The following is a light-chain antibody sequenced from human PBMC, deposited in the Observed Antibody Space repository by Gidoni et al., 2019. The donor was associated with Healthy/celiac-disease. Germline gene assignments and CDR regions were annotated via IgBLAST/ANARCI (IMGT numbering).Light chain of an antibody. CDR1: SSNIGSNY. Sequence: QSVLTQPPSASGTPGQRVTISCSGSSSNIGSNYVYWYQQLPGTAPKLLIYRNNQRPSGVPDRFSGSKSGTSASLAISVLRSEDEAAYYCAAWDDSLSGPVFGGGTKLTVL. CDR3: AAWDDSLSGPV. J-gene: IGLJ2*01. V-gene: IGLV1-47*01. CDR2: RNN.